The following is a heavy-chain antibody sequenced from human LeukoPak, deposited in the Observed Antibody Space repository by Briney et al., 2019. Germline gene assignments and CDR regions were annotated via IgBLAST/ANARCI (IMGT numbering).Heavy chain of an antibody. CDR1: GYTFIDYY. Sequence: ASVKVSCKASGYTFIDYYMHWVRQAPGQGLEWMGIINPRGGSTIYAQAFQGRVTLTRDTSTSTVYMELCSLRSEDTAVYYCARRYYDNSGHSYGYYFDYWGRGTLVTVSS. J-gene: IGHJ4*02. D-gene: IGHD3-22*01. CDR2: INPRGGST. CDR3: ARRYYDNSGHSYGYYFDY. V-gene: IGHV1-46*01.